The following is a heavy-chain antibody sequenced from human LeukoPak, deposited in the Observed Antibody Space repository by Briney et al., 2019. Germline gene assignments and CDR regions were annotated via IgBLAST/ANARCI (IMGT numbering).Heavy chain of an antibody. Sequence: EASVTVSCKASGYTFTVYYIHWVRQAPGQGREGMGWINPNTGGTNFTQKFQGRVTMTRDTSINTAYMQLNRLRSDDTAVYYCAREGSGWYNAFDIWGQGTMVTVSS. CDR2: INPNTGGT. CDR1: GYTFTVYY. J-gene: IGHJ3*02. V-gene: IGHV1-2*02. D-gene: IGHD6-19*01. CDR3: AREGSGWYNAFDI.